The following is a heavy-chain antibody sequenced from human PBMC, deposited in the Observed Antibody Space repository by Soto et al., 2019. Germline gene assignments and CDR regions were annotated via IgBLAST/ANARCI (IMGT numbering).Heavy chain of an antibody. D-gene: IGHD6-19*01. CDR1: GGSISSGGYY. CDR2: IYYSGST. J-gene: IGHJ4*02. CDR3: ARDFSLAVAGSFGY. Sequence: PSETLSLTCTVSGGSISSGGYYWSWIRQHPGKGLEWIGYIYYSGSTYYNPSLKSRVTISVDASRNQFSLELTSVTAADTAIYYCARDFSLAVAGSFGYWGQGTLVTVSS. V-gene: IGHV4-31*03.